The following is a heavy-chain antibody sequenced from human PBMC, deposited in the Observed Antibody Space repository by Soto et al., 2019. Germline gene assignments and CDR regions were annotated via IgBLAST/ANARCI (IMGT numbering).Heavy chain of an antibody. J-gene: IGHJ4*02. CDR3: AKTPLGRSIAAAGLGYY. Sequence: QVQLVQSGAEVKKPGASVKVSCKASGYTFTSYGISWVRQAPGQGLEWMGWISAYNGNTNYAQKLQGRVTMTTDTTTSTAYMELRSLRSDDTAVYYCAKTPLGRSIAAAGLGYYWGQGTLVTVSS. CDR1: GYTFTSYG. CDR2: ISAYNGNT. V-gene: IGHV1-18*01. D-gene: IGHD6-13*01.